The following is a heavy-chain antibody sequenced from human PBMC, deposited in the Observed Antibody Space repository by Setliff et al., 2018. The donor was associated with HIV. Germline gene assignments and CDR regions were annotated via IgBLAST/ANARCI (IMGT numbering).Heavy chain of an antibody. V-gene: IGHV1-69*10. D-gene: IGHD3-10*01. CDR1: GDTFSTYA. CDR3: ARGRYGSGTYWGLYYYYYMGV. J-gene: IGHJ6*03. CDR2: IIPLVTIA. Sequence: SVKVSCKASGDTFSTYAITWVRQAPGQGLEWMGGIIPLVTIANYAQEFQGRVRFTADKSTSTAYMELNSLRSDDTAVYYCARGRYGSGTYWGLYYYYYMGVWGKGTTGTVSS.